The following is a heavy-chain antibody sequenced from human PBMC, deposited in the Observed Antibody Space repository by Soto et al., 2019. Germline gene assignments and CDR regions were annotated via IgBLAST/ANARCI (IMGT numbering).Heavy chain of an antibody. J-gene: IGHJ4*02. CDR3: ARGYGDYVLDY. V-gene: IGHV4-59*01. CDR1: GGSISSYY. D-gene: IGHD4-17*01. CDR2: IYYSGST. Sequence: QVQLQESGPGLVKPSETLSLTCTVSGGSISSYYWSWIRQPPGKGLEWIGYIYYSGSTNYNPSLKSRVPISVDTSKTQFSLKLRSVTAADTAVYYCARGYGDYVLDYWGQGTLVTVSS.